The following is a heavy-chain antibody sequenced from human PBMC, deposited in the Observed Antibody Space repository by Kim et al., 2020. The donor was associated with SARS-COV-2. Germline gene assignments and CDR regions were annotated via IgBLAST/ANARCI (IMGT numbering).Heavy chain of an antibody. CDR3: ARDSQNYDFWSGVQDF. V-gene: IGHV3-30-3*01. J-gene: IGHJ4*02. CDR2: ISYDGSNK. CDR1: GFTFSSYA. D-gene: IGHD3-3*01. Sequence: GGSLRLSCAASGFTFSSYAMHWVRQAPGKGLEWVAVISYDGSNKYCADSVKGRFTISRDNSKNTLYLQMNSLRAEDTAVYYCARDSQNYDFWSGVQDFWGQGTLVTVSS.